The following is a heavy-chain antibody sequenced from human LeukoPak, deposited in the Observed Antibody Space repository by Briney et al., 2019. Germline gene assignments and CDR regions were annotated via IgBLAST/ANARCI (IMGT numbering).Heavy chain of an antibody. V-gene: IGHV1-69*04. CDR3: ARRSQLPYYYDSSGSGPFDI. Sequence: ASVKVSCKASGGTFSSYAISWVRQAPGQGLEWMGRIIPILGIANYAQKFQGRVTITADKSTSTAYMELSSLRSEDTAVYYCARRSQLPYYYDSSGSGPFDIWGQGTMVTVSS. CDR2: IIPILGIA. J-gene: IGHJ3*02. D-gene: IGHD3-22*01. CDR1: GGTFSSYA.